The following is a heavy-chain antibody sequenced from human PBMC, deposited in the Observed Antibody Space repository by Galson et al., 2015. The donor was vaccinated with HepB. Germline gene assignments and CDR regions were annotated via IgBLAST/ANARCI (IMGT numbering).Heavy chain of an antibody. CDR1: GFTFSSYS. V-gene: IGHV3-21*01. Sequence: SLRLSCAASGFTFSSYSMNWVRQAPGKGLEWVSSISSSSSYIYYADSVKGRFTISRDNAKNSLYLQMNSLRAEDTAVYYCASLIAVAGKRDAFDIWGQGTMVTVSS. J-gene: IGHJ3*02. D-gene: IGHD6-13*01. CDR3: ASLIAVAGKRDAFDI. CDR2: ISSSSSYI.